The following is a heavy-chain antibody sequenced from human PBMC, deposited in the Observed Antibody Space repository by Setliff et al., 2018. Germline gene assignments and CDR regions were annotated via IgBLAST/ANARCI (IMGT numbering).Heavy chain of an antibody. CDR2: VDHSGST. D-gene: IGHD3-16*01. J-gene: IGHJ5*02. V-gene: IGHV4-59*01. Sequence: ASETLSLTCTISGGFTSSFYWSWIRQAPGKGLEWIGYVDHSGSTNFSPSLKSRGTISVDTSKTQVSLTLTSVTAADTAVYYCARDYQGGWFDPWGPGTRVTVSS. CDR1: GGFTSSFY. CDR3: ARDYQGGWFDP.